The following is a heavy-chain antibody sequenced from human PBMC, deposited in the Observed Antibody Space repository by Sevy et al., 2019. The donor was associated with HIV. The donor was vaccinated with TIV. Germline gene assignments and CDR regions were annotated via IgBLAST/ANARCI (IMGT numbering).Heavy chain of an antibody. Sequence: GGSLRLSCAISGFTVNDKYIIWVRQAPGKGLEWVSVIFSSGSIYYEEFAKGRSTISSDNSKNTVDLQMNSVRAVDTAGDDCVGLFLSYRGGCSYFGYWGQGTLVTVSS. CDR3: VGLFLSYRGGCSYFGY. J-gene: IGHJ4*02. V-gene: IGHV3-66*02. D-gene: IGHD6-19*01. CDR2: IFSSGSI. CDR1: GFTVNDKY.